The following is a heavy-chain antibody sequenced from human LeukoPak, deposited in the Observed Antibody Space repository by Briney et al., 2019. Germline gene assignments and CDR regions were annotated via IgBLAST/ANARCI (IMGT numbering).Heavy chain of an antibody. V-gene: IGHV4-39*07. CDR3: ARHREVEYYDILTGYYNSQEVWYFDL. CDR2: IYYSGST. J-gene: IGHJ2*01. D-gene: IGHD3-9*01. Sequence: SETLSLTCTVSGGSISSSSYYWGWIRQPPGKGLEWIGSIYYSGSTYYNPSLKSRVTISVDTSKNQFSLKLSSVTAADTAVYYCARHREVEYYDILTGYYNSQEVWYFDLWGRGTLVTVSS. CDR1: GGSISSSSYY.